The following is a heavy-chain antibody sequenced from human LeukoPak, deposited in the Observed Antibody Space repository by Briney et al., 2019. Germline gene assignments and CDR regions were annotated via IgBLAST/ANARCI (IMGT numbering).Heavy chain of an antibody. V-gene: IGHV4-31*03. D-gene: IGHD6-19*01. J-gene: IGHJ4*02. CDR3: ARSSGSSTVHDY. CDR2: IYYSGST. CDR1: GGSISSGGYY. Sequence: SETLSLTCTVSGGSISSGGYYWSWIRQHPGKGLEWIGYIYYSGSTCYNPSLKSRVTISVDTFKNQFSLKLSSVTAADTAVYYCARSSGSSTVHDYWGQGTLVTVSS.